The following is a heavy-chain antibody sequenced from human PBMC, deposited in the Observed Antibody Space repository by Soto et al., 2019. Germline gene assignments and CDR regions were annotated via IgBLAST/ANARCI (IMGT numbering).Heavy chain of an antibody. CDR1: GYSISSGFY. Sequence: SETLSLTCGVSGYSISSGFYLGWIRQAPGKGLEWIGNVYHSGSTYYNPYNPSLKSRVTISVDTSKNQFSLRLRSVTAADTAVYYCARAFYGDYAPYYYGMDVWGQGTTVTVSS. J-gene: IGHJ6*02. CDR2: VYHSGST. CDR3: ARAFYGDYAPYYYGMDV. D-gene: IGHD4-17*01. V-gene: IGHV4-38-2*01.